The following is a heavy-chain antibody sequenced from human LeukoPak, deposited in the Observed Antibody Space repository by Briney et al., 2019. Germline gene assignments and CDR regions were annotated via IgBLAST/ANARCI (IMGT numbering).Heavy chain of an antibody. CDR2: ISAYNGNT. CDR3: ARDYRVAAADQNWFDP. D-gene: IGHD6-13*01. CDR1: GYTFTSYG. V-gene: IGHV1-18*01. Sequence: GASVKVSCKASGYTFTSYGISWVRQAPGQGLEWMGWISAYNGNTNYAQKLQGRVTMTTDTSTSTAYMELRSLRSDGTAVYYCARDYRVAAADQNWFDPWGQGTLVTVSS. J-gene: IGHJ5*02.